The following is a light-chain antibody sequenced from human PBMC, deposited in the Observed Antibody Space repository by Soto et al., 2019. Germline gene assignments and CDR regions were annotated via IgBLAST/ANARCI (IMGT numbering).Light chain of an antibody. CDR3: QQYGISPLMYT. CDR2: GAS. CDR1: QSVTNNY. V-gene: IGKV3-20*01. J-gene: IGKJ2*01. Sequence: EIVLMQSPGTLSLSPGERATLSCRASQSVTNNYLAWDHQKPGQAPRLLIYGASSRATGVPDRFSGSGSGTDFTLTITRLEPEDFAVYYCQQYGISPLMYTFGQGTKL.